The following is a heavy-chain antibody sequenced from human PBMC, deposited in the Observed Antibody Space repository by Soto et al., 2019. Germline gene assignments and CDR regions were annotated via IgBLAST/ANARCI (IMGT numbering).Heavy chain of an antibody. CDR1: GFTFKSYG. D-gene: IGHD1-1*01. J-gene: IGHJ4*02. Sequence: SGGSLRLSCAASGFTFKSYGIHWVRQAPGKGLEWVAVISYDGNNKYYADSVKGRFTISRDIPKNTLYLQLNSLRAEDTAVYYCAKEGLYKTLDYWGQGTLVTVSS. CDR2: ISYDGNNK. CDR3: AKEGLYKTLDY. V-gene: IGHV3-30*18.